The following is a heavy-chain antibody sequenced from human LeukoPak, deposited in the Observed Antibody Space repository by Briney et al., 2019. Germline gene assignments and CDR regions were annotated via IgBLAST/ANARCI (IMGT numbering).Heavy chain of an antibody. CDR1: GYSFTSYW. CDR2: IYPGDSRT. D-gene: IGHD5-18*01. V-gene: IGHV5-51*01. CDR3: ACREFYSPWPGP. Sequence: GESLKISCKGSGYSFTSYWIGRVRHTPGKGLEWMGVIYPGDSRTRYNPSFEGQVTISADNSITTAYLQWSSLKASDTAIYYCACREFYSPWPGPWGQGTLVTVSS. J-gene: IGHJ5*02.